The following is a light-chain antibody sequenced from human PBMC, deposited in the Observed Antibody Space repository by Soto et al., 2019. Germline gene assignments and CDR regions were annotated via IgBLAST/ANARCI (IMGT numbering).Light chain of an antibody. V-gene: IGKV3-11*01. CDR1: QSISNY. J-gene: IGKJ4*01. Sequence: EIVLTQSPATLSLSPGERATLSCRASQSISNYLVWYQQKPGQAPRLLIYDASNRATGIPARFSGSGSGTDFTLTISSLEPEDFASYYCPQRSNWPPLTFGGGTKVEIK. CDR2: DAS. CDR3: PQRSNWPPLT.